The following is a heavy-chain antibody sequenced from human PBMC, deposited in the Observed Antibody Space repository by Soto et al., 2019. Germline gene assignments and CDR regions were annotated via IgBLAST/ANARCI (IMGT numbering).Heavy chain of an antibody. CDR3: ARDSRIQLWPYYYYYGMDV. Sequence: QSQTLSLTCAISGDSVSSNSAAWNWIRQSPSRGLEWLGRTYYRSKWYNDYAVSVKSRITINPDTSKNQFSLQLNSVTPEDTAVYYCARDSRIQLWPYYYYYGMDVWGQGTTVTVSS. CDR2: TYYRSKWYN. CDR1: GDSVSSNSAA. V-gene: IGHV6-1*01. J-gene: IGHJ6*02. D-gene: IGHD5-18*01.